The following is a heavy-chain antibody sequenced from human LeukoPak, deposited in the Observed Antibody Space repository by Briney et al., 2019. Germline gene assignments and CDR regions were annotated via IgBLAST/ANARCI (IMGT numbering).Heavy chain of an antibody. J-gene: IGHJ3*02. Sequence: SETLSLTCTVSGGSISSSSSYWGWIRQPPGKGLEWIGYIYYSGSTNYNPSLKSRVTISVDTSKNQFSLKLSSVTAADTAVYYCARPSGSSSWYAYDAFDIWGQGTMVTVSS. D-gene: IGHD6-13*01. CDR1: GGSISSSSSY. CDR2: IYYSGST. V-gene: IGHV4-61*05. CDR3: ARPSGSSSWYAYDAFDI.